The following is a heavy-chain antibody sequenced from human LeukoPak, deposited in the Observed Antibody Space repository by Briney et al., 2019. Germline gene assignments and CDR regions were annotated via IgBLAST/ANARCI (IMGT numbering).Heavy chain of an antibody. Sequence: GGSLRLSCAASGFTISSYGMHWVRQAPGKGLEWVAVIWYDGSNKYYADSVKGRFTISRDNSKNTLYLQMNSLRAEDTAVYYCAREAPSGSYAWTYYYYYYGMDVWGQGTTVTVS. CDR3: AREAPSGSYAWTYYYYYYGMDV. CDR1: GFTISSYG. D-gene: IGHD1-26*01. CDR2: IWYDGSNK. V-gene: IGHV3-33*01. J-gene: IGHJ6*02.